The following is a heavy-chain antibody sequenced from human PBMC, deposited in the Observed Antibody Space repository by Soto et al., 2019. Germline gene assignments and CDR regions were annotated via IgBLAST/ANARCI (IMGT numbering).Heavy chain of an antibody. V-gene: IGHV1-69*12. CDR2: IIPIFGTA. J-gene: IGHJ6*02. CDR3: AKNPENYYDGMDV. CDR1: GGTFSSYA. Sequence: QVQLVQSGAEVKKPGSSVKVSCKASGGTFSSYAISWVRQAPGQGLEWMGGIIPIFGTAGYAQKFQGRVTITADESTSTAYVELSSLRSEDSAVYYCAKNPENYYDGMDVWGQGTTVPVSS.